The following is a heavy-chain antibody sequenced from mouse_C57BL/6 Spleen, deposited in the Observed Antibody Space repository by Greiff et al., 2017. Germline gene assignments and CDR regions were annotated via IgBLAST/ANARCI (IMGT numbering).Heavy chain of an antibody. V-gene: IGHV5-17*01. Sequence: EVMLVESGGGLVKPGGSLKLSCAASGFTFSDYGMHWVRQAPEKGLEWVAYISSGSGTIYYADTVKGRFTISRNNAKNTLFLQMTSLRSEDTAMYYWARRAYDYDEAMDYWGQGTSVTGSS. CDR2: ISSGSGTI. CDR3: ARRAYDYDEAMDY. CDR1: GFTFSDYG. D-gene: IGHD2-4*01. J-gene: IGHJ4*01.